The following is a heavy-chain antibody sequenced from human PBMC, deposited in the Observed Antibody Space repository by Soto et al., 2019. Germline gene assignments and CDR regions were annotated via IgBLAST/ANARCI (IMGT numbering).Heavy chain of an antibody. Sequence: QLLLQESASGPVKPSQTLSLTCAVSGSSVSSAGSSWTWTRQSPGKGLEWIGYIVNTGCRYQSESTSYTPSLESRVTISVDKSNSQVSLRLTSVTAADTAVYFCARGRDWFDTWGQGTLVTVSS. CDR3: ARGRDWFDT. CDR1: GSSVSSAGSS. D-gene: IGHD1-26*01. J-gene: IGHJ5*02. CDR2: IVNTGCRYQSEST. V-gene: IGHV4-30-2*06.